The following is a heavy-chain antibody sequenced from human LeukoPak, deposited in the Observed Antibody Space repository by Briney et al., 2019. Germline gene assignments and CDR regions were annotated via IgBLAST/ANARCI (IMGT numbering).Heavy chain of an antibody. J-gene: IGHJ3*02. CDR2: GYYTGST. CDR1: GGSISAYY. Sequence: SETLSLTCTVSGGSISAYYWSWIRQSPGKGLEWIGFGYYTGSTNYSPSLESRHTISVDTSKNQLSLMLSSLTAADTAVYYCARHIGHGSDGFDIWGQGTVVTVSS. CDR3: ARHIGHGSDGFDI. D-gene: IGHD3-10*01. V-gene: IGHV4-59*08.